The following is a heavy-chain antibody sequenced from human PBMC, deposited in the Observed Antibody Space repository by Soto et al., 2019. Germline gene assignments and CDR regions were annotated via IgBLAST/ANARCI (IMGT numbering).Heavy chain of an antibody. D-gene: IGHD2-2*01. CDR2: IYDSGST. V-gene: IGHV4-61*01. CDR3: ARDDHIVVVPTSLGAMDV. J-gene: IGHJ6*02. CDR1: GGSVSSDTYY. Sequence: SETLSLTCIVSGGSVSSDTYYWSWIRQPPGKGLEWIGYIYDSGSTNYNPSLKSRVTISVDTSKNQFSLKLSSVIAADTAVYYCARDDHIVVVPTSLGAMDVWGQGTTVTV.